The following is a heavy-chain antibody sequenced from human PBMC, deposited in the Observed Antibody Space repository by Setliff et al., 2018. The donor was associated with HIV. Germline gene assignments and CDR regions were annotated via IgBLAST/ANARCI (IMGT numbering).Heavy chain of an antibody. J-gene: IGHJ4*02. CDR2: IYYSGST. V-gene: IGHV4-31*03. Sequence: SETLSLTCSVSGASINSGSYYWTWIRQHPGKGLEWIGYIYYSGSTYYNPSLKSRLAMSLDTSSNQFSLKLRSVTAADTAVYYCARAPELYSSGWYYDYWGQGTLVTVSS. CDR3: ARAPELYSSGWYYDY. CDR1: GASINSGSYY. D-gene: IGHD6-19*01.